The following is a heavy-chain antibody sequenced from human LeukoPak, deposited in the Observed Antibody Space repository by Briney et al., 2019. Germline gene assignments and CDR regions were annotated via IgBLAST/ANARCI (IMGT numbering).Heavy chain of an antibody. J-gene: IGHJ4*02. CDR3: ARGFSEYYFDY. Sequence: SQTLSLTCTVSGGSISSGSYYWSWIRQPAGKGLEWIGRIYTSGSTNYNPSLKSRVTISVDTSKNQFSLKLSSVTAADTAVYYCARGFSEYYFDYWGQGTLVTVSS. D-gene: IGHD3-3*01. V-gene: IGHV4-61*02. CDR1: GGSISSGSYY. CDR2: IYTSGST.